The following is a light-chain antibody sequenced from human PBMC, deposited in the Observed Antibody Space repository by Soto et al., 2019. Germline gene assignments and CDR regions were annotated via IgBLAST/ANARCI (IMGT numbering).Light chain of an antibody. CDR2: EVS. CDR1: TSDIGSYNR. CDR3: SSYTSSSTLV. Sequence: QAVVTQPPSVSGSPGQSVTISCTGTTSDIGSYNRVSWYQQPPGTAPKLIIYEVSNRPSGVPDRFSGSKSGNTASLTISGLQAEDEADYYCSSYTSSSTLVFGGGTKVTVL. V-gene: IGLV2-18*02. J-gene: IGLJ2*01.